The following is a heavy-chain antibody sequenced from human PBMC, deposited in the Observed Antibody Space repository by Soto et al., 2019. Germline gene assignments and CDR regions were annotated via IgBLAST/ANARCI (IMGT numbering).Heavy chain of an antibody. V-gene: IGHV3-48*02. J-gene: IGHJ4*02. D-gene: IGHD2-15*01. CDR1: GFTFSSFS. CDR3: ARRTGSYYFDY. Sequence: VGSLRLSCAASGFTFSSFSMNWVRQAPGKGLEWVSYISSSSIIYYADSVEGRFTISRDNAKNSLYLQMNSLRDEDTAVYYCARRTGSYYFDYWGQGTLVTVSS. CDR2: ISSSSII.